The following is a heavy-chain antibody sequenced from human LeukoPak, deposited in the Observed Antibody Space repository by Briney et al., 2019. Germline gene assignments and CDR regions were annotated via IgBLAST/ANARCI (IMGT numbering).Heavy chain of an antibody. CDR1: GFTFSSYE. CDR3: AREGVYSYGDYYYGMDV. V-gene: IGHV3-48*03. Sequence: GGSLRLSCAASGFTFSSYEMNWVRQAPGKGLEWVSYISSSGSTIYYADSVKGRFIISRDNAKNSLYLQMNSLRAEDTAVYYCAREGVYSYGDYYYGMDVWGQGTTVTVSS. D-gene: IGHD5-18*01. CDR2: ISSSGSTI. J-gene: IGHJ6*02.